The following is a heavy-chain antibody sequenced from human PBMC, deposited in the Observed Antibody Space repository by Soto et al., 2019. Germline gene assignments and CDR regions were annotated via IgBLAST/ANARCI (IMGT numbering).Heavy chain of an antibody. CDR2: MNPNSGDT. Sequence: AASVKVSCKASGYTFTNYDINWVRQTTGQGLEWMGWMNPNSGDTGYAQKFQDRVTMTRNTAISTAYMELSSLTFEDTAIYSCARAPRNWGFDFWGLGTLVTV. V-gene: IGHV1-8*01. D-gene: IGHD7-27*01. CDR1: GYTFTNYD. CDR3: ARAPRNWGFDF. J-gene: IGHJ4*02.